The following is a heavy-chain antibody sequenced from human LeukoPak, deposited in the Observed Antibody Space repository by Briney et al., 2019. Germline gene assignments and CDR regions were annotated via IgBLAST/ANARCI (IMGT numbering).Heavy chain of an antibody. CDR1: GGTFSSYA. Sequence: SVKVSCKASGGTFSSYAISWVRQAPGQGLEWMGGIIPIFGTANYAQKFQGSVTITTDESTSTAYMELSSLRSEDTAVYYCARAKYYDYVWGSYRYYFDYWGQGTLVTVSS. CDR2: IIPIFGTA. D-gene: IGHD3-16*02. V-gene: IGHV1-69*05. J-gene: IGHJ4*02. CDR3: ARAKYYDYVWGSYRYYFDY.